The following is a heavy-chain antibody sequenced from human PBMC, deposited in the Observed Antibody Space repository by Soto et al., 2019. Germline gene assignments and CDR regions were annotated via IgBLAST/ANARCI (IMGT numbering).Heavy chain of an antibody. CDR3: AKDKSPDYDFWSGSNWFDP. V-gene: IGHV3-23*01. J-gene: IGHJ5*02. Sequence: PGESLKISCAASGFTFSSYAMSWVRQAPGKGLEWVSAISGSGGSTYYADSVKGRFTISRDNSKNTLYLQMNSLRAEDTAVYYCAKDKSPDYDFWSGSNWFDPWGQGTLVTVSS. CDR1: GFTFSSYA. D-gene: IGHD3-3*01. CDR2: ISGSGGST.